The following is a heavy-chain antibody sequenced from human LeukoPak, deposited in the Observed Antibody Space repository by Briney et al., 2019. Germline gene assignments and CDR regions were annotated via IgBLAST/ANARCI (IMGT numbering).Heavy chain of an antibody. D-gene: IGHD3-10*01. V-gene: IGHV3-30*03. Sequence: GGSLRLSCAASGFTFSNYAMYWVRQAPGKGLEWVTIISYDGSDKYYADFVKGRFTISRDNSKNALYLQMNSLRAEDTAVYYRARDSGGSGSYFSPYGMDVWGQGTTVTVSS. CDR1: GFTFSNYA. CDR2: ISYDGSDK. J-gene: IGHJ6*02. CDR3: ARDSGGSGSYFSPYGMDV.